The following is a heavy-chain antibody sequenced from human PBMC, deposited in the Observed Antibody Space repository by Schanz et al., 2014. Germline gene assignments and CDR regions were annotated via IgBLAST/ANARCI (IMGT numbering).Heavy chain of an antibody. Sequence: EVQLLESGGGLVPPGGSLRLSCAASGFNFSDYAMCWVRQAPGKGLEWVSAISGGGGTTYYTDSVKGRFTISRDNSKNSLYLQMNSLRAEDTAVYYCARIGGSVFDYWAQGTLVTVSS. CDR1: GFNFSDYA. CDR2: ISGGGGTT. D-gene: IGHD3-10*01. CDR3: ARIGGSVFDY. V-gene: IGHV3-23*01. J-gene: IGHJ4*02.